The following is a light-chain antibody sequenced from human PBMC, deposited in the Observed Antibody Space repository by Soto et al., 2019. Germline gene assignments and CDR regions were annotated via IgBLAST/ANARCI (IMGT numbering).Light chain of an antibody. J-gene: IGKJ5*01. Sequence: EIVWTQSPGTLSLSPGERATLSCRASQSVSSSYLAWYQQKPGQAPRLLIYGASSRATGIPDRFSGSGSGTDVTITISRLETEDFAVYYCQQYGSSSSFGQGTRLE. V-gene: IGKV3-20*01. CDR3: QQYGSSSS. CDR1: QSVSSSY. CDR2: GAS.